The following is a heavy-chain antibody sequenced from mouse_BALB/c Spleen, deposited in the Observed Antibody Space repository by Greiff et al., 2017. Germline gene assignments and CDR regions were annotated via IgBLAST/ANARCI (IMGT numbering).Heavy chain of an antibody. CDR2: IDPFNGGT. CDR1: GYSFTSYY. CDR3: ASWSDGWDFDV. J-gene: IGHJ1*01. Sequence: VHVKQSGPELMKPGASVKISCTASGYSFTSYYMHWVKQSHGKSLEWIGYIDPFNGGTSYNQKLKGKATLTVDKYSSTAYMHLSSLTSEASAVYYCASWSDGWDFDVWGAGTTVTVSS. D-gene: IGHD2-3*01. V-gene: IGHV1S135*01.